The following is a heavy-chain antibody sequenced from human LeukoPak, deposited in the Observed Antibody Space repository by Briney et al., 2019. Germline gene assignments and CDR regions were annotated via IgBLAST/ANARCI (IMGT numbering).Heavy chain of an antibody. CDR3: ARVRSDSSGWYHVLD. V-gene: IGHV3-13*01. Sequence: PGGSLRLSCAGSGFTFSSYDRHWVRQGTGKSLEWVSAIGTAGNTNYAGSVKGRFAISRENAKNSLYLQMNSLRAGDTAVYYCARVRSDSSGWYHVLDRGPVTLVTVSS. D-gene: IGHD6-19*01. J-gene: IGHJ4*02. CDR2: IGTAGNT. CDR1: GFTFSSYD.